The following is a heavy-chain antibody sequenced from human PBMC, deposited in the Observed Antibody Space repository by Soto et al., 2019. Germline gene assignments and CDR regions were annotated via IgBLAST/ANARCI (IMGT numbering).Heavy chain of an antibody. J-gene: IGHJ4*02. D-gene: IGHD2-21*01. CDR1: GFTFSDYY. Sequence: EVQLVESGGGLVQPEGSLRLSCTASGFTFSDYYMEWFRQAPGKGLEWVGRVRNKINSYTTEYAASVKGRFTVSRDDSRNSLYLQMNSLKTGDTAMYYCSRAGILTTPYYTDYWGLGTLVTVSS. V-gene: IGHV3-72*01. CDR2: VRNKINSYTT. CDR3: SRAGILTTPYYTDY.